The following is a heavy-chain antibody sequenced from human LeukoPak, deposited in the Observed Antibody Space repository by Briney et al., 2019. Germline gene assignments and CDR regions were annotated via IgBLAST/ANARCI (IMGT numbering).Heavy chain of an antibody. Sequence: PGGSLRLSCAASRFTFSSYSMNWVRQAPGKGLEWVSYISSSSSTIYYADSVKGRFTISRDNAKKSLYLQMNSLRAEDTAVYYCASTLWFGEPWTHFDYWGQGTPVTVSS. D-gene: IGHD3-10*01. V-gene: IGHV3-48*04. J-gene: IGHJ4*02. CDR1: RFTFSSYS. CDR3: ASTLWFGEPWTHFDY. CDR2: ISSSSSTI.